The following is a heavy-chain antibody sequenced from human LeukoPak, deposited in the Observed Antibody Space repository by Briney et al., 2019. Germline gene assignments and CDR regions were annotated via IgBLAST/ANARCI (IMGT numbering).Heavy chain of an antibody. V-gene: IGHV1-69*13. D-gene: IGHD6-6*01. CDR2: IIPIFGTA. J-gene: IGHJ3*02. CDR1: GGTFSNYA. CDR3: ASLPEYSSSYNAFDI. Sequence: SVKVSCKASGGTFSNYAISWVRQAPGQGLEWMGGIIPIFGTANYAQKFQGRVTITADESTSTAYMELSRLRSDDTAVYYCASLPEYSSSYNAFDIWGQGTMVTVSS.